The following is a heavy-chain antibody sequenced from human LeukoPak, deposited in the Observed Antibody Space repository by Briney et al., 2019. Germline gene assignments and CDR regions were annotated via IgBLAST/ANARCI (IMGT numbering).Heavy chain of an antibody. CDR1: GGSISSNSYY. J-gene: IGHJ4*02. CDR3: ARRGGWVVYSNSIRGSGGFDY. Sequence: SETLSLTCTVSGGSISSNSYYWGWIRQPPGKGLEWIGTIYHSGSTYYNPSLKSRVTISVDTSKNQFSLKLSSVTAADTAVYYCARRGGWVVYSNSIRGSGGFDYWGQGTLVTVSS. CDR2: IYHSGST. D-gene: IGHD4-11*01. V-gene: IGHV4-39*07.